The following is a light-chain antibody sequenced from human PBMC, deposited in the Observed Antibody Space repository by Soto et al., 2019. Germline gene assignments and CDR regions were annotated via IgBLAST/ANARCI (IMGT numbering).Light chain of an antibody. J-gene: IGKJ3*01. CDR2: DAS. CDR1: QSVSSY. V-gene: IGKV3-11*01. Sequence: EIVLTQSPATLSLSPGERATLSCRASQSVSSYLAWYQQKPGQAPRLLIYDASNRATGIPARFSGSGSGTDFPLTISSLEPEDFAVYYCQQRSNWPPLFTFGPETKVDIK. CDR3: QQRSNWPPLFT.